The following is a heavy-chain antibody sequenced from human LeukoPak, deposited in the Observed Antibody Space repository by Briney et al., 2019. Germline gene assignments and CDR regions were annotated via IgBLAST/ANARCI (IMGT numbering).Heavy chain of an antibody. V-gene: IGHV4-61*01. CDR2: IYYSGST. CDR1: GGSVSSGSYY. D-gene: IGHD6-13*01. CDR3: ARDMRGSSSWPTVDY. Sequence: PSETLSLTCTVSGGSVSSGSYYWSWIRQPPGKGLEWIGYIYYSGSTSYNPSLKSRVTISVDTSKNQFSLKLNSVTAADTAVYFCARDMRGSSSWPTVDYWGQGTLVTVSP. J-gene: IGHJ4*02.